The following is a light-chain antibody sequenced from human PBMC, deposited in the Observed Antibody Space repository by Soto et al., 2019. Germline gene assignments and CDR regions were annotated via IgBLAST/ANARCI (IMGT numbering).Light chain of an antibody. J-gene: IGLJ2*01. Sequence: QSLLTQPPSASGTPGQRVIISCSGSGSNIGSNTVNWYQQLPGTAPKLLIFSNHQRPSGVPDRFSGSKSGTSVSLAISGLQSEDEADYYCAGWDESLNGVIFGGGTKLTVL. CDR2: SNH. CDR1: GSNIGSNT. V-gene: IGLV1-44*01. CDR3: AGWDESLNGVI.